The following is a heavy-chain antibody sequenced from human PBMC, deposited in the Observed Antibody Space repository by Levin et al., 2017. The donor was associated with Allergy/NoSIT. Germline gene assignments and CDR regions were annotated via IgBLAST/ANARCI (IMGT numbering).Heavy chain of an antibody. D-gene: IGHD3-3*01. Sequence: SETLSLTCTVYGGSMSSGDYYWSWIRQPPGKGLEWIGFIYYSGSTYYNASLKSRVTISVDTSRNEFSLKLTAVTAADTAVYYCARGNHVLRSLKWFDPWGQGTLVTVSS. V-gene: IGHV4-30-4*01. CDR3: ARGNHVLRSLKWFDP. J-gene: IGHJ5*02. CDR1: GGSMSSGDYY. CDR2: IYYSGST.